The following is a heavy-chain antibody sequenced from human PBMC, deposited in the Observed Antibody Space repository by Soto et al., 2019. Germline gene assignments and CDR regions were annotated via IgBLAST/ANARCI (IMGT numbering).Heavy chain of an antibody. J-gene: IGHJ3*02. CDR3: ARGVAGAFDI. CDR2: ISYDGSNK. CDR1: GFTFSSYA. Sequence: QVQLVESGGGVVQPGRSLRLSCAASGFTFSSYAMHWVRQAPGKGLEWVAVISYDGSNKYYADSVKGRFTISRDNSKNTLYLQMNSLRAEDTAVYYCARGVAGAFDIWGQGTIVTVSS. D-gene: IGHD6-19*01. V-gene: IGHV3-30-3*01.